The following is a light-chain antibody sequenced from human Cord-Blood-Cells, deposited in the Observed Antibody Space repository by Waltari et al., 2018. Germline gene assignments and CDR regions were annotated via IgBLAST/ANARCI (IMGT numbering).Light chain of an antibody. CDR2: DAS. V-gene: IGKV3-11*01. CDR3: QQRSNWPLT. Sequence: EIVLTQSPATLSLSPGERANLSCRPSQSVSSYLPWYQQKPGHAPRLLIYDASNRAPGIPARFSGIGSGTDFTFTSSSLEPQEFAVYYCQQRSNWPLTLGGGTKVAIK. CDR1: QSVSSY. J-gene: IGKJ4*01.